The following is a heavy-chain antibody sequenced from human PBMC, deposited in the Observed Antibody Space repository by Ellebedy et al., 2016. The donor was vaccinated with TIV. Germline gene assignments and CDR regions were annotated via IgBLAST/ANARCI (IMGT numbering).Heavy chain of an antibody. D-gene: IGHD5-12*01. CDR3: TRVGWGYSGGEDN. CDR2: ISVYHGNT. J-gene: IGHJ4*02. Sequence: ASVKVSCKASGFTFTSFGLSWVRQAPGHPLAWMGWISVYHGNTNYAQNLQGRVSMTTDTSARTAYMELRSLRYDDTAVYYCTRVGWGYSGGEDNWGQGTLVTVSS. CDR1: GFTFTSFG. V-gene: IGHV1-18*04.